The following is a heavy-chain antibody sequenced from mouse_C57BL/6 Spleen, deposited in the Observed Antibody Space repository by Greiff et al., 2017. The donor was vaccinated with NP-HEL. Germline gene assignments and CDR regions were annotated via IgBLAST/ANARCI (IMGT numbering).Heavy chain of an antibody. CDR2: IRNKANGYTT. CDR1: GFTFTDYY. CDR3: ARYTVLYAMDY. V-gene: IGHV7-3*01. Sequence: EVQLVESGGGLVQPGGSLSLSCAASGFTFTDYYMSWVRQPPGKALEWLGFIRNKANGYTTEYSASVKGRFTISRDNSQSILYLQMNALRAEDSATYYCARYTVLYAMDYWGQGTSVTVSS. J-gene: IGHJ4*01.